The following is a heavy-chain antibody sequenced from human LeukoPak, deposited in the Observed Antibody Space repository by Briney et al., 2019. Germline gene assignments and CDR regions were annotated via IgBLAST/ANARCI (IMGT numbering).Heavy chain of an antibody. J-gene: IGHJ4*02. CDR2: ISYDGSNE. D-gene: IGHD3-3*02. V-gene: IGHV3-30*18. CDR3: AKGNLALFVRASFDY. CDR1: GFTFNNYG. Sequence: GGSLRLSCAAPGFTFNNYGMHWVRLAPGKGLEWVAVISYDGSNEYYADSVKGRFAISRDNSKNTLYLQMNSLRAEDTAVYHCAKGNLALFVRASFDYWGQGTLVTVSS.